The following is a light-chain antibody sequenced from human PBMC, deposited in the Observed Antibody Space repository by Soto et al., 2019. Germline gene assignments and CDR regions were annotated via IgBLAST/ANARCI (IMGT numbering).Light chain of an antibody. CDR2: AAS. V-gene: IGKV3-20*01. J-gene: IGKJ2*01. Sequence: EIVLTQSPGTLSLSPGERATLSCRASQSVRSSFLAWYQQKPGQAPRLLIYAASSRATGIPDRFSGSGSGTDLTLTISRLEPEDFAVYYCQQYDSSPRTFGQGSKLEIK. CDR3: QQYDSSPRT. CDR1: QSVRSSF.